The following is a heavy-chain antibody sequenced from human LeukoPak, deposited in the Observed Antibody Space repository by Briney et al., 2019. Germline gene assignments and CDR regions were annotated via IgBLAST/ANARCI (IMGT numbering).Heavy chain of an antibody. CDR3: ASANVLQWFGQFYYFDF. CDR2: IYYSEST. Sequence: PSETLSLTCTVSGGSISSSSYYWGWIRQPPGKGLEWIGSIYYSESTYYNPSLKSRVTISVDTSKNQFSLKLSSVTAADTAVYYCASANVLQWFGQFYYFDFWGQGTLVTVSS. D-gene: IGHD3-10*01. J-gene: IGHJ4*02. CDR1: GGSISSSSYY. V-gene: IGHV4-39*01.